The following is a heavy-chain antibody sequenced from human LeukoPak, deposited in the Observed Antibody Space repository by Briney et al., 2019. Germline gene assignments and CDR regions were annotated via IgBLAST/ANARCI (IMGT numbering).Heavy chain of an antibody. CDR1: GFTFSSYE. CDR3: ARQIGMDV. V-gene: IGHV3-48*03. J-gene: IGHJ6*02. Sequence: GRSLRLSCVGAGFTFSSYEMNCVRQAPGKGLGWVSYISSSGTTIYYADSMKGRFTISRDNAKNSLYLQMNSLRAEDTAVYYCARQIGMDVWGQGTTVTVSS. CDR2: ISSSGTTI.